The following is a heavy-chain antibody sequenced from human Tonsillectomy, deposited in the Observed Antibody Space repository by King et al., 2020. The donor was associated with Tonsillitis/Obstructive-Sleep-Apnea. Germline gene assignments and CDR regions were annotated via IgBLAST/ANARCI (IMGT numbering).Heavy chain of an antibody. V-gene: IGHV3-66*01. CDR3: ARGITSSGWQEYYFDY. CDR2: IYSGGST. J-gene: IGHJ4*02. CDR1: GFTFSSNY. D-gene: IGHD6-19*01. Sequence: VQLVESGGGLVQPGGSLRLSCAASGFTFSSNYMNWVRQAPGKGLEWVSIIYSGGSTYYADSVKGRFTISRDNSKNTLYLQINSLRAEDTAVYYCARGITSSGWQEYYFDYWGQGTLVTVSS.